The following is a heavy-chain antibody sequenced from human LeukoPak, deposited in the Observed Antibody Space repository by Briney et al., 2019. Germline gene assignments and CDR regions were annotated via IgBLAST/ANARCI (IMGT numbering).Heavy chain of an antibody. D-gene: IGHD5-12*01. Sequence: GASVKVSCKASGYTFTTYGISWVRQAPGQGLEWMGWINTNTGNPTYAQGFTGRFVFSLDTSVTTAYLQISSLEAEDTAVYYCASPDSGYQFDYWGQGTLVTVSS. V-gene: IGHV7-4-1*02. CDR2: INTNTGNP. CDR1: GYTFTTYG. CDR3: ASPDSGYQFDY. J-gene: IGHJ4*02.